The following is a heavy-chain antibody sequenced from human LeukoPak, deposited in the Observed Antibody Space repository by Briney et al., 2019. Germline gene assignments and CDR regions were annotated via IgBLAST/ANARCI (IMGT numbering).Heavy chain of an antibody. J-gene: IGHJ2*01. D-gene: IGHD2-2*01. CDR3: ARVGDIVVLPAGDPGGYFDL. CDR1: GGSISSADYY. V-gene: IGHV4-30-4*08. Sequence: SQTLSLTCTVSGGSISSADYYWSWIRQPPGKGLEWIGYIYYSGSTYYNPSLKSRITISVDTSKNQFSLKLSSVTAADTAVYYCARVGDIVVLPAGDPGGYFDLWGRGTLVTVSS. CDR2: IYYSGST.